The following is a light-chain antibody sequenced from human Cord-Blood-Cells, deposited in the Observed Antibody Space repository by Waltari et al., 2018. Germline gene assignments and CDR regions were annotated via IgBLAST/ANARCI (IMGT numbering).Light chain of an antibody. J-gene: IGKJ2*01. CDR3: QQRSHWSQYT. CDR2: DAS. Sequence: EIVLTQSPATLSLCPGERATLSCRASQRVSSYLAWYQQKPGQAPRHLLYDASNRATGIPARVSGSWSGTDFTLAISSPEPEDLADDYSQQRSHWSQYTFGQGTKLEIK. CDR1: QRVSSY. V-gene: IGKV3-11*01.